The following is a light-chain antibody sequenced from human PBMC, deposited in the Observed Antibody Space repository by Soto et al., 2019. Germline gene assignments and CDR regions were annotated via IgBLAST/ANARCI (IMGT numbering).Light chain of an antibody. V-gene: IGKV3-11*01. J-gene: IGKJ4*01. Sequence: EIVLTQSPATLSLSPWERATLSCRASQSVSSYLAWYQQKPGQAPRLLIYDASNRATGIPARFSGSGSATDFTLTISSLEPEDFAVYYCQQRSNWPPITFGGAAKMESK. CDR2: DAS. CDR1: QSVSSY. CDR3: QQRSNWPPIT.